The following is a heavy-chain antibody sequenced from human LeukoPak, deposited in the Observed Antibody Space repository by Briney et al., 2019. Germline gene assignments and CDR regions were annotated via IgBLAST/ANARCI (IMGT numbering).Heavy chain of an antibody. V-gene: IGHV1-69*01. CDR3: ASSLHYDSSGYYYKSVIWFDP. Sequence: SVKLSCKASVGTFSSYAISWVRQAPGQGPEWVGGIIAIFGTANYTQKFQGRDTIAADESTSTAYMELSSLRSEDTAVYYCASSLHYDSSGYYYKSVIWFDPWGQGTLVTVSS. CDR1: VGTFSSYA. D-gene: IGHD3-22*01. CDR2: IIAIFGTA. J-gene: IGHJ5*02.